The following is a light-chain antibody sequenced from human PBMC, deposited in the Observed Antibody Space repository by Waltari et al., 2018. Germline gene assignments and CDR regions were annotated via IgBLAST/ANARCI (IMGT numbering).Light chain of an antibody. CDR1: KMGDNY. CDR3: QAWDNSKGV. Sequence: SYEVTQPPSVSVSPGQTVSITCSGDKMGDNYVTWYQQKPGQSPVLVIFQNNKRPSGSPERFSGSNSGNTATLTISGTQTIDEADYYCQAWDNSKGVFGPGTQVTVL. J-gene: IGLJ1*01. V-gene: IGLV3-1*01. CDR2: QNN.